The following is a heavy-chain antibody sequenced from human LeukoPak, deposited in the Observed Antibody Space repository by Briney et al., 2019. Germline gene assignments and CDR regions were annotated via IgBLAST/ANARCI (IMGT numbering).Heavy chain of an antibody. D-gene: IGHD3-10*01. Sequence: ASVKVSCKASGGTFSSYAISWVRQAPGQGLEWMGGIIPIFGTANYAQKFQGRVTITADESTSTAYMELSSLRSEDTAVYYCARFRYYGSGSYYNAFDYWGQGTLVTVSS. CDR2: IIPIFGTA. V-gene: IGHV1-69*13. CDR1: GGTFSSYA. CDR3: ARFRYYGSGSYYNAFDY. J-gene: IGHJ4*02.